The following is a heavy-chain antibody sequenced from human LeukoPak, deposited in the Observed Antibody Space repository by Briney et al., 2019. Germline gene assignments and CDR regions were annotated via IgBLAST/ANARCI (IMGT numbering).Heavy chain of an antibody. D-gene: IGHD1-26*01. CDR2: IYHSGST. CDR1: GGSISSYY. CDR3: AREQIVGATRGAFDI. Sequence: SETLSLTCTVSGGSISSYYWGWIRQPPGKGLEWIGYIYHSGSTYYNPSLKSRVTISVDRSKNQFSLKLSSVTAADTAVYYCAREQIVGATRGAFDIWGQGTMVTVSS. V-gene: IGHV4-59*12. J-gene: IGHJ3*02.